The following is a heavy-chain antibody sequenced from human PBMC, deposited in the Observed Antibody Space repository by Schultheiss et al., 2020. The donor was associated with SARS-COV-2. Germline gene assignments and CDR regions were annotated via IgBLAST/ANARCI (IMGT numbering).Heavy chain of an antibody. D-gene: IGHD6-13*01. CDR1: GFTFSSYA. J-gene: IGHJ4*02. V-gene: IGHV3-30-3*01. CDR2: ISYDGSNT. CDR3: ARDKHIGPAGYYFDY. Sequence: GGSLRLSCAASGFTFSSYAMHWVRQAPGKGLEWVAVISYDGSNTYYADSVKGRFTISRDNSKNTLYLQMNSLRAEDTAVFYCARDKHIGPAGYYFDYWGQGTLVTVSS.